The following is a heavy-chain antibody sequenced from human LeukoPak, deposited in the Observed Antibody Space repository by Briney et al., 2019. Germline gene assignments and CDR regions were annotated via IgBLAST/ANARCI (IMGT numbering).Heavy chain of an antibody. J-gene: IGHJ4*02. D-gene: IGHD3-16*01. CDR1: GFTFSSYG. Sequence: GGSLRLSCAASGFTFSSYGMHWVRQAPGKGLEWVAFIRYDGSNKYYADSVKGRFTISRDNSKNTLYLQMNSLRAEDTAVYYCAKDYDEGGSPSYYFDYWGQGTLVTVSS. CDR2: IRYDGSNK. CDR3: AKDYDEGGSPSYYFDY. V-gene: IGHV3-30*02.